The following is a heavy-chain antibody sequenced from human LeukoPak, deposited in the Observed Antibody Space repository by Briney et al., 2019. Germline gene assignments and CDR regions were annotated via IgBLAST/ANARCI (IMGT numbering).Heavy chain of an antibody. Sequence: SETLSLTCTVSGYSINSGYYWGWVRQSPGKGLEWIGSIYHSGSTYYNPSLKSRVTISIDTSKNQFSLKLRSVTAADTAVYYCAGKYYYDSSGYFYVDWWGQGTLVTVSS. CDR2: IYHSGST. V-gene: IGHV4-38-2*02. CDR3: AGKYYYDSSGYFYVDW. CDR1: GYSINSGYY. J-gene: IGHJ4*02. D-gene: IGHD3-22*01.